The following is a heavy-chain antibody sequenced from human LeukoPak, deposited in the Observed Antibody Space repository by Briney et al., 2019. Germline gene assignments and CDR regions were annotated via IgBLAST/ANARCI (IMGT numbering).Heavy chain of an antibody. CDR2: VSHSGIT. Sequence: SETLSLTCTVSGFSISSDYYWGWIRQPPGKGLEWLGSVSHSGITYYNSSLNSRVTISVDTSNNQFSLKVNSVTAADTAVYYCARAPWDSGSYWLDFWGQGSLVTVSS. CDR3: ARAPWDSGSYWLDF. CDR1: GFSISSDYY. D-gene: IGHD1-26*01. J-gene: IGHJ4*02. V-gene: IGHV4-38-2*02.